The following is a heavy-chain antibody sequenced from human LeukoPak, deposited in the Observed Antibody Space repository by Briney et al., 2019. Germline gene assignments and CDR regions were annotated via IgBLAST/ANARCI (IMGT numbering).Heavy chain of an antibody. V-gene: IGHV4-39*01. CDR3: ARHKDYYYSYMDV. CDR2: IYYSGST. J-gene: IGHJ6*03. CDR1: GDSISTSSYY. Sequence: SETLSLTCSVSGDSISTSSYYWGWIRQSPGKGLEWIGTIYYSGSTYYNPSLTSRVTISVDTSKNQFSLKLSSVTAADTAVYYCARHKDYYYSYMDVWGKGTTVTISS.